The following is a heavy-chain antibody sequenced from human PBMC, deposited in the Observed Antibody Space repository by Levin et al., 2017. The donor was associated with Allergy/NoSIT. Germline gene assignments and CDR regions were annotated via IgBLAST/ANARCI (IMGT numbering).Heavy chain of an antibody. V-gene: IGHV3-30*18. CDR2: ISYDGSNK. Sequence: GESLKISCAASGFTFSSYGMHWVRQAPGKGLEWVAVISYDGSNKYYADSVKGRFTISRDNSKNTLYLQMNSLRAEDTAVYYCAKDRTRVRGVISFLDYWGQGTLVTVSS. J-gene: IGHJ4*02. CDR3: AKDRTRVRGVISFLDY. CDR1: GFTFSSYG. D-gene: IGHD3-10*01.